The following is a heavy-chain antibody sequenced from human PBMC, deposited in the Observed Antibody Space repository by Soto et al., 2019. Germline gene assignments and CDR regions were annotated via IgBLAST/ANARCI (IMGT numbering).Heavy chain of an antibody. CDR2: IYYSGST. J-gene: IGHJ3*02. V-gene: IGHV4-59*01. Sequence: SETLSLTCTVSGGSISSYYWSWIRQPPGKGLEWIGYIYYSGSTNYNPSLKSRVTISVDTSKNQFSLKLSSVTAADTAVYYCARDITQAGDYDILTGYINDAFDIWGQGTMVTVSS. CDR1: GGSISSYY. CDR3: ARDITQAGDYDILTGYINDAFDI. D-gene: IGHD3-9*01.